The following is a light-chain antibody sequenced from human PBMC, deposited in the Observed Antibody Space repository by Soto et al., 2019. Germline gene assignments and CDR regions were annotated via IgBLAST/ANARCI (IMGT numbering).Light chain of an antibody. CDR3: QQYNNWPLFT. CDR1: QSVGSN. V-gene: IGKV3-15*01. J-gene: IGKJ3*01. CDR2: GAS. Sequence: EIVMTQSPATLSVSPGERATLSCRASQSVGSNLAWYHQKPGQAPRLLIYGASPMATDIPARFSGSGSGTDFTLTISSLQSEDFAVYCCQQYNNWPLFTFGPGTKVHIK.